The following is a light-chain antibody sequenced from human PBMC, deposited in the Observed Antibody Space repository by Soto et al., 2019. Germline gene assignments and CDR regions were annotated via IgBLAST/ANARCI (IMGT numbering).Light chain of an antibody. J-gene: IGKJ1*01. V-gene: IGKV3-20*01. Sequence: EIVLTQSPGTLSLSPGERTTLSCRASQSVSSNFLDWYQQKPGQAPRLLIYGASSRATGIPVRFSGSGSGTDFTLTISRLEPEDFAVYYCQQYETSPRTFGQGTKVEI. CDR1: QSVSSNF. CDR3: QQYETSPRT. CDR2: GAS.